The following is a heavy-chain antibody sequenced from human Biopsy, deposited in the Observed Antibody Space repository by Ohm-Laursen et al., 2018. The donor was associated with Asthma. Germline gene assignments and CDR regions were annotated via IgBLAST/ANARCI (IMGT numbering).Heavy chain of an antibody. V-gene: IGHV4-31*03. CDR2: IYYSGGT. Sequence: SETLSLTCTVSGGSISSGGYYWSWIRQHPGKGPEWIGYIYYSGGTYYNPSLKSRVTISVDTSKNQFSLKLSSVTAADTAVYYCARDGSSVAGTPYGMDVWGQGTTVTVSS. CDR3: ARDGSSVAGTPYGMDV. CDR1: GGSISSGGYY. D-gene: IGHD6-19*01. J-gene: IGHJ6*02.